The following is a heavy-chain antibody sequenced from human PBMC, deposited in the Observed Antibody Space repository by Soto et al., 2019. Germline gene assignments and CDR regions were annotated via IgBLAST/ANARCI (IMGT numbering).Heavy chain of an antibody. J-gene: IGHJ4*02. V-gene: IGHV3-33*01. Sequence: SCKASGYTFSSYGMHWVRQAPGKGLEWVAVIWYDGSNKYYVDSVKGRFTISRDNSRNTLFLQMNSLRAEDTAVYYCARDYYKYYDSSGYYRSPAYWGQGTLVTVSS. CDR1: GYTFSSYG. CDR2: IWYDGSNK. CDR3: ARDYYKYYDSSGYYRSPAY. D-gene: IGHD3-22*01.